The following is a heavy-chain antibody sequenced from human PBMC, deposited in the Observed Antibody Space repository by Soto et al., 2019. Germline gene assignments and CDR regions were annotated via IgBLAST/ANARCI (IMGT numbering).Heavy chain of an antibody. Sequence: GASVKVSCKASGYTFTSYGISWVRQAPGQGLEWMGWISAYNGNTNYAQKLQGRVTMTTDTSTSTAYMELRSLRSDDTAVYYCARDGVGDTVFFGYLDYWGQGALVTVSS. CDR2: ISAYNGNT. CDR3: ARDGVGDTVFFGYLDY. CDR1: GYTFTSYG. D-gene: IGHD1-26*01. V-gene: IGHV1-18*01. J-gene: IGHJ4*02.